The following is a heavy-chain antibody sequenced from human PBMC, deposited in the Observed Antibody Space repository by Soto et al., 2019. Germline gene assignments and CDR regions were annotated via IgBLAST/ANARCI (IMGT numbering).Heavy chain of an antibody. CDR3: AKCVSFDASWSSFVDYYYDYLDV. CDR2: IYSSGTA. CDR1: GASISRNSDY. J-gene: IGHJ6*03. V-gene: IGHV4-39*02. D-gene: IGHD3-10*01. Sequence: QVQLQESGPGLVNPSETLSLTCGVSGASISRNSDYWGWIRQPPGKGLEWIGSIYSSGTAYYNPSLKRRYYISVDAVTSRFSLNRDYVTDADTAVYYCAKCVSFDASWSSFVDYYYDYLDVWGKGTTVTVSS.